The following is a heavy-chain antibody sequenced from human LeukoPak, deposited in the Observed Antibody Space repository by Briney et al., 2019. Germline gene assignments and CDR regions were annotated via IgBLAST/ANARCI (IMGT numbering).Heavy chain of an antibody. D-gene: IGHD1-26*01. V-gene: IGHV3-23*01. CDR3: AKDGGGSYTPFDY. Sequence: GGSLRLSCVASEFTFSSHAMNWVRQAPGKGLEWVSSISGGGESTYYADSVKGRFTVSRDNSKNTLSLQMNSLRAEDTAVYYCAKDGGGSYTPFDYWGQGTLVSVSP. CDR2: ISGGGEST. J-gene: IGHJ4*02. CDR1: EFTFSSHA.